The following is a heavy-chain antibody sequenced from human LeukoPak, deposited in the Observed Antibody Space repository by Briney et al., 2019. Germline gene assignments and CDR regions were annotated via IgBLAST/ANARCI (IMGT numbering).Heavy chain of an antibody. Sequence: PGGSLRLSCAASGFSISTYAMNWVRQAPGKGLEWVSVISGSGDSTYNADSVKGRFTISRDTAKNSLYLQMNSLRAEDTAVYYCARDPSVRARQPVDYWGQGTLVTVSS. CDR3: ARDPSVRARQPVDY. J-gene: IGHJ4*02. CDR1: GFSISTYA. CDR2: ISGSGDST. D-gene: IGHD1-14*01. V-gene: IGHV3-23*01.